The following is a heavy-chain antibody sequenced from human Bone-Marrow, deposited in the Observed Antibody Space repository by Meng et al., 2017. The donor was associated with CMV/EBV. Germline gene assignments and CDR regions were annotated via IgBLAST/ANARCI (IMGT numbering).Heavy chain of an antibody. V-gene: IGHV1-2*02. D-gene: IGHD2-8*01. Sequence: GQHGVGVNKPGASVKVSCRASGYPFTGYYMHWVRQAPGQGLEWMGWINPNSGGTNYAQKFQGRVTMTRDTSISTAYMELSRLRSDDTAVYYCARGGYCTNGVCYLDYWGQGTLVTVSS. J-gene: IGHJ4*02. CDR3: ARGGYCTNGVCYLDY. CDR2: INPNSGGT. CDR1: GYPFTGYY.